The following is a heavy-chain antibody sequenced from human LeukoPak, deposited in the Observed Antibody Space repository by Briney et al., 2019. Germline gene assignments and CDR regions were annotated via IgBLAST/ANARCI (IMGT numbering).Heavy chain of an antibody. CDR1: GVSISSPSYY. D-gene: IGHD4-17*01. CDR2: SFSSGST. V-gene: IGHV4-61*02. Sequence: SQTLSLTCTVSGVSISSPSYYWRWIRQSADMKLEWIVSSFSSGSTSFNPSLQSRVIISLDTSRNQFSLRLSSVTAADSAVYYCAREDTDYGAGYWGQGTLVTVSS. J-gene: IGHJ4*02. CDR3: AREDTDYGAGY.